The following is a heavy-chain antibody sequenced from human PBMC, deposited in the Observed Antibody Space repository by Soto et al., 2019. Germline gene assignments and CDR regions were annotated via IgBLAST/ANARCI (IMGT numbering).Heavy chain of an antibody. CDR3: ARVGVYCSSTSCVNWFDP. CDR2: INHSGST. CDR1: GGSFSGYY. D-gene: IGHD2-2*01. J-gene: IGHJ5*02. V-gene: IGHV4-34*01. Sequence: PSETLSLTCAVYGGSFSGYYWSWIRQPPGKGLEWIGEINHSGSTNYNPSLKSRVTISVDTSKNQFSLKLSSVTAADTAVYYCARVGVYCSSTSCVNWFDPWGQGTLVTVS.